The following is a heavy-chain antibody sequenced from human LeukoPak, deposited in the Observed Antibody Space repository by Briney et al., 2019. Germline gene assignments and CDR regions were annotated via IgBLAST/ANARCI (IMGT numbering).Heavy chain of an antibody. CDR1: GFTFSLYA. CDR2: INDDSSDI. Sequence: PGGSPRLSCAASGFTFSLYAMNWVRQAPGKGLEWVSYINDDSSDIHYAGSVRGRFTISRDDARKTLYLHLSSLRVEDTAVYYCARDTFQPGLIDSWGQGTLVTVSS. D-gene: IGHD2-2*01. V-gene: IGHV3-21*05. CDR3: ARDTFQPGLIDS. J-gene: IGHJ4*02.